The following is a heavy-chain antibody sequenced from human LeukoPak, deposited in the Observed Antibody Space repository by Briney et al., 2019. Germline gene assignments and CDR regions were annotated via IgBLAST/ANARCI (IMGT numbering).Heavy chain of an antibody. CDR3: ARDLSHYYDGRGNVMDV. CDR2: IWYDGSNK. J-gene: IGHJ6*02. D-gene: IGHD3-22*01. V-gene: IGHV3-33*01. CDR1: GFTFSSYG. Sequence: PGGSLRLSCAASGFTFSSYGMHWVRQAPGKGLEWVAVIWYDGSNKYYADSVKGRFTISRDNSKNTLYLQMNSLRAEDTAVYYCARDLSHYYDGRGNVMDVWGQGTTVTVSS.